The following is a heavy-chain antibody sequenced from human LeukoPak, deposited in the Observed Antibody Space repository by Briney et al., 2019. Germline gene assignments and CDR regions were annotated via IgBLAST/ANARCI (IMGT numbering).Heavy chain of an antibody. CDR2: IWASGLTP. V-gene: IGHV3-48*03. J-gene: IGHJ3*01. Sequence: PGGSLRLSCAASGFSLSTYWMTWVRQAPGKGLEWFSYIWASGLTPYHVDSGKRLFTLSEDNAKNALYLQMNSRRADDLAFYYCARVAWCGFDLWGQGRMVT. D-gene: IGHD2-8*01. CDR3: ARVAWCGFDL. CDR1: GFSLSTYW.